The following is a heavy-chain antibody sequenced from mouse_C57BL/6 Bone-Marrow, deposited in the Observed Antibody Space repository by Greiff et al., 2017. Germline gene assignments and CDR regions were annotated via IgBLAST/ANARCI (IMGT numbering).Heavy chain of an antibody. CDR3: ARRSTYYAMDY. D-gene: IGHD2-1*01. CDR2: IDPSDSET. Sequence: QVQLKQPGAELVRPGSSVKLSCKASGYTFTSYWMHWVKQRPIQGLEWIGNIDPSDSETHYNQKFKDKATLTVDKSSSTAYMQLSSLTSEDSAVYYCARRSTYYAMDYWGQGTSVTVSS. V-gene: IGHV1-52*01. J-gene: IGHJ4*01. CDR1: GYTFTSYW.